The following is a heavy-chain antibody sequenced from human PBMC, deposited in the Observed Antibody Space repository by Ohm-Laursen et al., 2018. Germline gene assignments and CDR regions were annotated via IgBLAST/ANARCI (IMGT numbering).Heavy chain of an antibody. CDR3: AKTRRDYGDAFDI. CDR2: ISGGGGST. J-gene: IGHJ3*02. CDR1: GFTFSSYA. V-gene: IGHV3-23*01. Sequence: SLRLSCSASGFTFSSYAMSWVRQAPGKGLEWVSAISGGGGSTYYADSVKGRFAISRDNSKNTLYLQMNSLRAEDTAVYYCAKTRRDYGDAFDIWGQGTMVTVSS. D-gene: IGHD4-17*01.